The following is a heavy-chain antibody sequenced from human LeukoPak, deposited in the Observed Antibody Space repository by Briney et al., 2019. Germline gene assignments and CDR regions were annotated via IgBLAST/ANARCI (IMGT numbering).Heavy chain of an antibody. D-gene: IGHD3-9*01. J-gene: IGHJ4*02. V-gene: IGHV3-30*19. CDR2: ISYDGSNK. CDR3: AKTSPPYFDWAPVDS. Sequence: GGSLRLSCAASGFTFSSYGMHWLRQAPGKGLEWVAIISYDGSNKYYADSVKGRFTISRDNSKNTLSLQMNSLRTEDTAVYYCAKTSPPYFDWAPVDSWGQGTLVTVSS. CDR1: GFTFSSYG.